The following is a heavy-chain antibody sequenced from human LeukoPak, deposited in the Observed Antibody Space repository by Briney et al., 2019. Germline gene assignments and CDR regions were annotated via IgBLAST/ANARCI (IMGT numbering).Heavy chain of an antibody. CDR2: INPNSGGT. CDR3: ARDYSPPGYCGGGSCRSLFYMDV. J-gene: IGHJ6*03. CDR1: GYTFTGYY. D-gene: IGHD2-15*01. Sequence: ASVKVSCKASGYTFTGYYMHWVRQAPGQGLEWMGWINPNSGGTNYAQKFQGRVTMTRDTSISTAYMELSRLRSDDTAVYYCARDYSPPGYCGGGSCRSLFYMDVWGKGTTVTVSS. V-gene: IGHV1-2*02.